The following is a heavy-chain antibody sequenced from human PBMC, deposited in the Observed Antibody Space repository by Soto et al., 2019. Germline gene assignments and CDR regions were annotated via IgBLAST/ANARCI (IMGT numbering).Heavy chain of an antibody. V-gene: IGHV4-59*08. CDR1: GGSISSYY. CDR2: IYYSGST. Sequence: QVQLQESGPGLVKPSETLSLTCTVSGGSISSYYWSWIRQPPGKGLEWIGYIYYSGSTNYNPSLKRRVTISVETSKNQFSLKLSSVTAADTAVYYCAATVFVELLNYFDYWGQGTLVTVSS. D-gene: IGHD3-10*02. CDR3: AATVFVELLNYFDY. J-gene: IGHJ4*02.